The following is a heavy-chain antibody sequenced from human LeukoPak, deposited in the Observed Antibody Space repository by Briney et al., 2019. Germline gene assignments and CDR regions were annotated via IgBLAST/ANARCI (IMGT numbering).Heavy chain of an antibody. Sequence: PSETLSLTCTVSGGSINGHYWTWIRQPPGKGLEWIGFVYDNGNTNYNSSLQSRVTMSVDTSTNQLSLKMSSVTAADTAIYYCARVFRGVATSNWFDPWGQGTLVTVSS. CDR3: ARVFRGVATSNWFDP. D-gene: IGHD3-3*01. J-gene: IGHJ5*02. V-gene: IGHV4-59*11. CDR1: GGSINGHY. CDR2: VYDNGNT.